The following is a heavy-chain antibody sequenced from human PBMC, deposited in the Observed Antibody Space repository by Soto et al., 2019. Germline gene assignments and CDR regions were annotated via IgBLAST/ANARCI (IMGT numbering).Heavy chain of an antibody. CDR2: TYYRSKWYN. J-gene: IGHJ6*02. CDR3: ARERYDFWSGYYLPYGMDV. Sequence: PSQTLSLTCAISGDSVSSNSAAWNWIRQSPSRGLEWLGRTYYRSKWYNDYAVSVKSRITINPDTSKNRFSLQLNSVTPEDTAVYYCARERYDFWSGYYLPYGMDVWGQGTTVTVSS. V-gene: IGHV6-1*01. D-gene: IGHD3-3*01. CDR1: GDSVSSNSAA.